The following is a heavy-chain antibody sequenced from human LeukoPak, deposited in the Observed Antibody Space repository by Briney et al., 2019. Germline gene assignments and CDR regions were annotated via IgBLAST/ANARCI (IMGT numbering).Heavy chain of an antibody. CDR2: INPNSGGT. CDR3: ARGQTITYYYDSSGYSLFDY. Sequence: ASVKVSCKASGYTFTGYYMHWVRQAPGQGLEWMGWINPNSGGTNYAQKFQGRVSMTRDTSISTAYMELSSLRSDDTAVYYCARGQTITYYYDSSGYSLFDYWGQGTLVTVSS. J-gene: IGHJ4*02. D-gene: IGHD3-22*01. V-gene: IGHV1-2*02. CDR1: GYTFTGYY.